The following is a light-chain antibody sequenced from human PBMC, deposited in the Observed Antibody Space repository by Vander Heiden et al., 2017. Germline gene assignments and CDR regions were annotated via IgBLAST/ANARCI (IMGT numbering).Light chain of an antibody. J-gene: IGLJ1*01. V-gene: IGLV2-14*01. Sequence: QSALTHPASVSGFPGQSITISCTGTRSDVGDHNHVSWYQQHPGKVPKFLIYEVNNRPSGVSNRFSGSKSGNTASLTISGLQAEDEADYYCSSYTSSSTLVFGTGTKVTVL. CDR2: EVN. CDR1: RSDVGDHNH. CDR3: SSYTSSSTLV.